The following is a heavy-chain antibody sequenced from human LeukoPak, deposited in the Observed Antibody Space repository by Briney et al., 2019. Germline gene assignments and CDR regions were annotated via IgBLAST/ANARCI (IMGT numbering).Heavy chain of an antibody. D-gene: IGHD4-17*01. V-gene: IGHV4-59*06. CDR2: IYYSGST. Sequence: SETLSLTCAVYGGSFSGYYWSWIRQPPGKGLEWIGYIYYSGSTYYTPSLKSRVTISVDTSKNQFSLKLSSVTAADTAVYYCALRPHGDYDWYFDLWGRGTLVTVSS. CDR3: ALRPHGDYDWYFDL. J-gene: IGHJ2*01. CDR1: GGSFSGYY.